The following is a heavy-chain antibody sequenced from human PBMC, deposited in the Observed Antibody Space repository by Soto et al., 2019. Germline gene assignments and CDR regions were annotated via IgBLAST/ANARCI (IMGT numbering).Heavy chain of an antibody. CDR1: GYTFTSYA. CDR3: ASSSGSYWQLDY. V-gene: IGHV1-3*01. CDR2: INAGNGNT. Sequence: QVQLVQSGAEVKKPGASVKVSCKASGYTFTSYAMHWVRQAPGQRLEWMGWINAGNGNTKYSQKFQGRVTITRDTSASTAYMELSSLSSEDTAVYYCASSSGSYWQLDYWGQGTLVTVSS. J-gene: IGHJ4*02. D-gene: IGHD1-26*01.